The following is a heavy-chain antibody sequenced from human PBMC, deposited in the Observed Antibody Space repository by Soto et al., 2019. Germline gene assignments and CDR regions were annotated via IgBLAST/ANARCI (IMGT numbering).Heavy chain of an antibody. D-gene: IGHD3-3*01. CDR1: GGSISSGGYY. CDR3: ARATMYYDFWSGYYTGTQQVYYHYGMDV. V-gene: IGHV4-31*03. Sequence: SETLSLTCTVSGGSISSGGYYWSWIRQHPGKGLEWIGYIYYSGSTYYNPSLKSRVTISVDTSKNQFSLKLSSVTAADTAVYYCARATMYYDFWSGYYTGTQQVYYHYGMDVWGQGTTVTVSS. CDR2: IYYSGST. J-gene: IGHJ6*02.